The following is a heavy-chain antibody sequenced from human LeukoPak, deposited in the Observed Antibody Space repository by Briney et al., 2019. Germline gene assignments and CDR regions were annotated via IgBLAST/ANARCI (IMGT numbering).Heavy chain of an antibody. D-gene: IGHD6-19*01. J-gene: IGHJ4*02. Sequence: GGSLRLSCAASGFTFSSYSMNWVRQAPGKGLEWVSYISSSSSTIYYADSVKGRSTISRDNAKNSLYLQMNSLRAEDTAVYYCARDRSSSGWPSWGQGTLVTVSS. CDR3: ARDRSSSGWPS. CDR2: ISSSSSTI. V-gene: IGHV3-48*01. CDR1: GFTFSSYS.